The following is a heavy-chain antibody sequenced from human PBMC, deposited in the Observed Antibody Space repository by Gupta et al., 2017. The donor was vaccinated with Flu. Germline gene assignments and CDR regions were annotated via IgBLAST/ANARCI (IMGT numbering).Heavy chain of an antibody. V-gene: IGHV3-30*18. CDR2: IASDGSNR. D-gene: IGHD3/OR15-3a*01. CDR1: GFTFSSYG. J-gene: IGHJ6*03. Sequence: QVRLVESGGGVVQPGTSLRLPCAASGFTFSSYGMHWVRHAPGKGLEWVADIASDGSNRDYADSVRGRFTISRDNSKNTLSLEIDSLRVEDTAVYYCAKDGPWTAICPYYCYYMDVWGKGTTVTVSS. CDR3: AKDGPWTAICPYYCYYMDV.